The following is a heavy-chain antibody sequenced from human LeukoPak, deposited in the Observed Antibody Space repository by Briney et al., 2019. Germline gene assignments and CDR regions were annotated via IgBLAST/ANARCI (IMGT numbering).Heavy chain of an antibody. V-gene: IGHV4-4*07. Sequence: PSETLSLTCTVSGGSICNYYWSWIRQPAGKGLEWIGRIYTSGSTNYNPSLKSRVTMSVDTSKNQFSLKLSSVTAADTAVYYCATGSGYYYVRGFDIWGQGTMVTVSS. CDR3: ATGSGYYYVRGFDI. J-gene: IGHJ3*02. D-gene: IGHD3-22*01. CDR2: IYTSGST. CDR1: GGSICNYY.